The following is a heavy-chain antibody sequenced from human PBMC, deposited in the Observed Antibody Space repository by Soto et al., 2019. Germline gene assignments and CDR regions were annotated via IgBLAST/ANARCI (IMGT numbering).Heavy chain of an antibody. CDR2: INPNSGGT. J-gene: IGHJ4*02. V-gene: IGHV1-2*02. Sequence: ALVKVSCKASGYTFTGYYMHWVRQAPGQGLEWMGWINPNSGGTNYAQKFQGRVTMTRDTSISTAYMELSRLRSDDTAVYYCARDPGTGWNYVDYWGQGTLVTVSS. D-gene: IGHD1-1*01. CDR3: ARDPGTGWNYVDY. CDR1: GYTFTGYY.